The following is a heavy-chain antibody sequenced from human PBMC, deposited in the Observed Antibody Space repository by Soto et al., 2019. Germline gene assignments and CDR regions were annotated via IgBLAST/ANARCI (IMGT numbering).Heavy chain of an antibody. V-gene: IGHV1-69*12. CDR3: GGDRVMRGNYYYCDVDV. CDR2: IIPKFSAP. Sequence: VLLEQSGAEVKKPGSSVKVSCKTSGGTFSSFAISWVRLSPGQGHEWMGVIIPKFSAPTSAQMLQGRVMITADESTSTDLMELSSLRAEDTAVYFCGGDRVMRGNYYYCDVDVLAEATTILVSP. J-gene: IGHJ6*04. CDR1: GGTFSSFA. D-gene: IGHD2-21*01.